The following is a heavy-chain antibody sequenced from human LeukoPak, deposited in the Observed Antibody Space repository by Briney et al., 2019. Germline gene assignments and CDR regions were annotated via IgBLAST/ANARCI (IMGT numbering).Heavy chain of an antibody. V-gene: IGHV3-30*18. Sequence: GGSLRLSCAASGFTFSSYGMHWVRQAPGKGLEWVAVISYDGSNKYYADSVKGRFTISRDNSKNTLYLQINSLRAEDTAVYYCAKASSSSYFDYWGQGTLVTVSS. CDR3: AKASSSSYFDY. CDR2: ISYDGSNK. D-gene: IGHD6-6*01. CDR1: GFTFSSYG. J-gene: IGHJ4*02.